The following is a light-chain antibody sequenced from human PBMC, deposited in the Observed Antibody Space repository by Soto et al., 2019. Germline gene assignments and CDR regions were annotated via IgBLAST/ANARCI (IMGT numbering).Light chain of an antibody. Sequence: QSVLTQPPSASGSPGQSVTISCTGTTSDVGAYNYVSWYQQHPGKAPKLMIYEVTKRPSGVPDRFSGSKSGNTASLTISGLQAEDEVDYYCSSYTSSNTLAYVFGTGTKLTVL. CDR1: TSDVGAYNY. CDR3: SSYTSSNTLAYV. V-gene: IGLV2-8*01. CDR2: EVT. J-gene: IGLJ1*01.